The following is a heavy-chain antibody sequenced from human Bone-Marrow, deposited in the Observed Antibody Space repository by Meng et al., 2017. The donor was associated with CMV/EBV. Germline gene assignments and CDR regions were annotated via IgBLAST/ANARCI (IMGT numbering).Heavy chain of an antibody. CDR1: GFTFSSYG. V-gene: IGHV3-30*02. CDR3: AKDQVVVPAAAYYYYYGMDV. Sequence: GGSLRLSCAASGFTFSSYGMHWVRQAPGKGLEWVAFIRYDGSNKYYADSVKGRFTISRDNSKNTLYLQMNSLRAEDTAVYYCAKDQVVVPAAAYYYYYGMDVWGQGNTVNVAS. J-gene: IGHJ6*02. CDR2: IRYDGSNK. D-gene: IGHD2-2*01.